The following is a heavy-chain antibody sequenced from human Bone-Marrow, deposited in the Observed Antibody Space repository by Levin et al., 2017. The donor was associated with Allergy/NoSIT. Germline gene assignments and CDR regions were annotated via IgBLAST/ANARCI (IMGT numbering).Heavy chain of an antibody. D-gene: IGHD1-26*01. Sequence: GGSLRLSCAASGFTFSNAWMSWVRQAPGKGLEWVGRIKSKTDGGTTDYAAPVKGSFTISSDDSKNTLYLQMNSLKTEDTAVYYCTTVEYSGSYRDWFDPWGQGTLVTVSS. CDR3: TTVEYSGSYRDWFDP. V-gene: IGHV3-15*01. CDR2: IKSKTDGGTT. J-gene: IGHJ5*02. CDR1: GFTFSNAW.